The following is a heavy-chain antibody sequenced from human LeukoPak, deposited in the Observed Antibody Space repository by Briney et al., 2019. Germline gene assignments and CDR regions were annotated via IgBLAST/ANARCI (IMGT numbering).Heavy chain of an antibody. CDR2: IYTSGST. V-gene: IGHV4-4*09. CDR1: GGSISSYY. CDR3: ARSIAAAGLGWFDP. D-gene: IGHD6-13*01. Sequence: PSETLSLTCTVSGGSISSYYWSWLRQPPGKGLEWIGYIYTSGSTNYNPSLKSRVTISVDTSKNQFSLKLSSVTAADTAVYYCARSIAAAGLGWFDPWGQGTLVTVSS. J-gene: IGHJ5*02.